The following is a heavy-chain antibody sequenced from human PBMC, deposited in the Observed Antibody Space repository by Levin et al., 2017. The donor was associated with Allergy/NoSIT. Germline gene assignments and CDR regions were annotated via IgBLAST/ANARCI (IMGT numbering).Heavy chain of an antibody. D-gene: IGHD6-19*01. Sequence: AGGSLRLSCAVYGGSFSGYYWSWIRQPPGKGLEWIGEINHSGSTNYNPSLKSRVTISVDTSKNQFSLKLSSVTAADTPVYYCARGRGSVAGTPQNYYYDYYMDGWGKGTTVTVSS. CDR1: GGSFSGYY. CDR3: ARGRGSVAGTPQNYYYDYYMDG. V-gene: IGHV4-34*01. CDR2: INHSGST. J-gene: IGHJ6*03.